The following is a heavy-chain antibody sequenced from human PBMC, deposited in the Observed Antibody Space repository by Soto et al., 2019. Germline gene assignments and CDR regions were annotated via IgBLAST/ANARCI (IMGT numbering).Heavy chain of an antibody. CDR2: ISHLENT. CDR1: GASISYGGFS. V-gene: IGHV4-30-2*06. D-gene: IGHD5-12*01. CDR3: ARGGGYDSFDY. J-gene: IGHJ4*02. Sequence: SETLSLTCTVSGASISYGGFSWSWIRQSPGKGLEWIGYISHLENTYLHPSFKSRLTMSIDRTRNHFSLKLSSVTAADMAVYYCARGGGYDSFDYWGQGVLVTVSS.